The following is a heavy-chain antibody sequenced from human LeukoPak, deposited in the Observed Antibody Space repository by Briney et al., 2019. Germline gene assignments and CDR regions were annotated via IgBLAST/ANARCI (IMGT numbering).Heavy chain of an antibody. J-gene: IGHJ6*02. D-gene: IGHD3-10*01. V-gene: IGHV4-34*01. CDR1: GGSFSGYY. Sequence: SETLSLTCAVYGGSFSGYYWSWIRQPPGKGLEWIGEINHSGSTNYNPSLKSRVTISVGTSKNQFSPKLSSVTAADTAVYYCARPRMRITMVRGVMRGMDVWGQGTTVTVSS. CDR3: ARPRMRITMVRGVMRGMDV. CDR2: INHSGST.